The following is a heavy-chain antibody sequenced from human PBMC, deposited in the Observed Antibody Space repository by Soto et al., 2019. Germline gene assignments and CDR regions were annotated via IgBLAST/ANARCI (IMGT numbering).Heavy chain of an antibody. CDR2: IWYDGSNK. D-gene: IGHD3-9*01. Sequence: SLRLSCAASGFTFSSYGMHWVRQAPGKGLEWVAVIWYDGSNKYYADSVKGRFTISRDNSKNTLYLQMNSLRAEDTAVYYCARDGNDILTGYLSPYFDYWGQGTLVTVSS. CDR1: GFTFSSYG. CDR3: ARDGNDILTGYLSPYFDY. J-gene: IGHJ4*02. V-gene: IGHV3-33*01.